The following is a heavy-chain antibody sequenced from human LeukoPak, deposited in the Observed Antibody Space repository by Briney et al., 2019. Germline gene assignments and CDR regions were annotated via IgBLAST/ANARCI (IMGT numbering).Heavy chain of an antibody. CDR3: ATKGGYAFDI. CDR1: GGTFSSYA. J-gene: IGHJ3*02. CDR2: IIPFFGTA. Sequence: SVRVSCKASGGTFSSYAISWVRQAPGQGLEWVGGIIPFFGTANYAQKFQGSLTITADESTSTAYMELSSLRSEDTAVYYCATKGGYAFDIWGQGTMVTVSS. V-gene: IGHV1-69*13. D-gene: IGHD3-16*01.